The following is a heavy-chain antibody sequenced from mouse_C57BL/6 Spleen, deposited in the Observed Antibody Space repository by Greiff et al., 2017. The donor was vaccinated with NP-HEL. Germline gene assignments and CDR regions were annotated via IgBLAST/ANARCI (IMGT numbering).Heavy chain of an antibody. Sequence: VQLQQSGAELVRPGSSVKLSCKASGYTFTSYWMHWVKQRPIQGLEWIGNIDPSDSETHYNQKFKDKATLTVDKSSSTAYMQLSSLTSEDSAVYYCARAGSNWGYFDYWGQGTTLTVSS. V-gene: IGHV1-52*01. J-gene: IGHJ2*01. D-gene: IGHD4-1*01. CDR2: IDPSDSET. CDR1: GYTFTSYW. CDR3: ARAGSNWGYFDY.